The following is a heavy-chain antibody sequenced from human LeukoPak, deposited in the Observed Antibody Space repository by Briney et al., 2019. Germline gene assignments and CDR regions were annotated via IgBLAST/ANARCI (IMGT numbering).Heavy chain of an antibody. D-gene: IGHD3-22*01. CDR1: GYTFTSYG. CDR2: ISAYNGNT. V-gene: IGHV1-18*01. Sequence: GASVKVSCKASGYTFTSYGISWVRQAPGQGLEWMGWISAYNGNTNYAQKLQGRVTMTTDTSTSTAYMELRSLRSDDTAVYYCARDEYYYDSSGYYTNWFDPWGQGTLVTVSS. J-gene: IGHJ5*02. CDR3: ARDEYYYDSSGYYTNWFDP.